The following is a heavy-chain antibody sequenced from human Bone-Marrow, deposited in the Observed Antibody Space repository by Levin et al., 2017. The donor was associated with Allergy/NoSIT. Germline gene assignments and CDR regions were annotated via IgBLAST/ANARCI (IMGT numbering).Heavy chain of an antibody. D-gene: IGHD3-16*01. CDR3: ARFGASRSLSVAYYYFGMDV. J-gene: IGHJ6*02. CDR2: IYQSGGT. V-gene: IGHV4-38-2*02. CDR1: GYLISSGYY. Sequence: SETLSLTCTVSGYLISSGYYWGWIRQSPGKGLEWIGTIYQSGGTYYNSSLRSRVTISVDKSKNQFSLTLTSVTAADTAVYFCARFGASRSLSVAYYYFGMDVWGQGTTVTVSS.